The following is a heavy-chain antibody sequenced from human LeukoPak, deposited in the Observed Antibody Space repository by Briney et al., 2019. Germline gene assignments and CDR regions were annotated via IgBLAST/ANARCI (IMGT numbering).Heavy chain of an antibody. D-gene: IGHD3-10*01. CDR1: GDSVSNNNVA. CDR3: VRVSSRVFDY. V-gene: IGHV6-1*01. CDR2: TYYRSKWYN. Sequence: SQTLSLTCAISGDSVSNNNVAWNWIRQSPSRGPEWLGRTYYRSKWYNDYAISVKSRITINPDTSMNQFSLQLNSVTPDDTAAYYCVRVSSRVFDYWGQGTLVTVSS. J-gene: IGHJ4*02.